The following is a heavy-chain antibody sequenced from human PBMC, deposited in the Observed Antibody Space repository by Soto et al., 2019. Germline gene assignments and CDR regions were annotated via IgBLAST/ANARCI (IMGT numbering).Heavy chain of an antibody. CDR2: ISCDGSTK. Sequence: QVQLVESGGGVVQPGRSLRLSCAASGFTVSSYAMHWVRQAPGKGLEWVAVISCDGSTKYYADSVKGRFTISRDNSKNALYMKMNSLTADAMAVYYCARDRLRYNWNDFPYYYYGMDVRDQGPPVTLSS. J-gene: IGHJ6*02. V-gene: IGHV3-30-3*01. CDR1: GFTVSSYA. D-gene: IGHD1-1*01. CDR3: ARDRLRYNWNDFPYYYYGMDV.